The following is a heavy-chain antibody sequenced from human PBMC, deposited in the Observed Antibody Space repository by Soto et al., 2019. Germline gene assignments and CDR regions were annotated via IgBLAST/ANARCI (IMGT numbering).Heavy chain of an antibody. CDR2: INHSGST. D-gene: IGHD6-13*01. V-gene: IGHV4-34*01. CDR3: ARGPTLYSSSWYTV. J-gene: IGHJ4*02. CDR1: GGSFSGYY. Sequence: QVQLQQWGAGLLKPSETLSLTCAVYGGSFSGYYWSWIRQPPGKGLELIGEINHSGSTNYNPSLKSRVTISVDTSKNQFSLKLSSVTAADTAVYYCARGPTLYSSSWYTVWGQGALVTVSS.